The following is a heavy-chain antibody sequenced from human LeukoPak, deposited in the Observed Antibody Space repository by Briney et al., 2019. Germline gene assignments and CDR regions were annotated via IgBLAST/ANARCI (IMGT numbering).Heavy chain of an antibody. D-gene: IGHD3-10*01. V-gene: IGHV3-21*01. CDR2: ISSSSSYI. J-gene: IGHJ4*02. CDR1: GFTFSSYS. CDR3: ARVSPSYYYGSGDY. Sequence: GGSLRLSCAASGFTFSSYSMNWVRQAPGKGLEWASSISSSSSYIYYADSVKGRFTISRDNAKNSLYLQMYSLRAEDTAVYYCARVSPSYYYGSGDYWGQGTLVTVSS.